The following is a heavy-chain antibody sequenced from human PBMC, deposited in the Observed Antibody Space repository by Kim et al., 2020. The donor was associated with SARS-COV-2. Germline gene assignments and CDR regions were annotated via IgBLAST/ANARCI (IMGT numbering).Heavy chain of an antibody. J-gene: IGHJ6*01. CDR1: GYTLTELS. D-gene: IGHD3-10*01. CDR3: ATGFVIDGSLRPNYYYYYGRDV. CDR2: FDPEDGET. Sequence: ASVKVSCKVSGYTLTELSMHWVRQAPGKGLEWMGGFDPEDGETIYAQKFQGRVTMTEDTSTDTAYMELSSLRPEDTAGYYCATGFVIDGSLRPNYYYYYGRDVWGQGTTVLVAS. V-gene: IGHV1-24*01.